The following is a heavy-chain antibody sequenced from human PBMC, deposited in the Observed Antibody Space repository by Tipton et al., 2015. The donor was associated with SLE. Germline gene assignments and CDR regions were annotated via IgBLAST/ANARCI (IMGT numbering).Heavy chain of an antibody. V-gene: IGHV3-53*05. CDR3: ATLWGYCSVGRCYSAF. Sequence: SLRLSCAASGFIVRSHYMSWVRQAPGKGLGWVSVIYSGETTYYADSVKGRFAISRDNSKNTLYLQMNSLRPEDTAVYYCATLWGYCSVGRCYSAFWGQGTLVTVSS. CDR1: GFIVRSHY. D-gene: IGHD2-15*01. J-gene: IGHJ4*02. CDR2: IYSGETT.